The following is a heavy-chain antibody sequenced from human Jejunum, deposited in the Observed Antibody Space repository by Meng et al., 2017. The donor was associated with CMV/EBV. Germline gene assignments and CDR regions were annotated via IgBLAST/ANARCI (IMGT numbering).Heavy chain of an antibody. CDR2: ISGHGSWI. D-gene: IGHD3-9*01. Sequence: NSDYIGWVRQAPGKGLEWVSSISGHGSWIYYADSVGGRFSISRDNAKNSLYLQMNSLGAEDTAVYYCVSEPYDTLTGLPGWYFDTWGQGALVTVSS. J-gene: IGHJ4*02. V-gene: IGHV3-21*06. CDR3: VSEPYDTLTGLPGWYFDT. CDR1: NSDY.